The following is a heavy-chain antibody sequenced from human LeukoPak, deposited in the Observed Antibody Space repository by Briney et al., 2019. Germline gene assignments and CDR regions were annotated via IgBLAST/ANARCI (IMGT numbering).Heavy chain of an antibody. J-gene: IGHJ4*02. Sequence: SGPTLVKPTQTLTLTWTFSGFSLSTSGVGVGWIRQPPGKALEWLALIYWNDDKRYSPSLKSRLTITKDASKNQVVLTMTNMDPVDTATYYCAHIRTTGIVGAEFDYWGQGTLVTVSS. CDR1: GFSLSTSGVG. D-gene: IGHD1-26*01. CDR3: AHIRTTGIVGAEFDY. CDR2: IYWNDDK. V-gene: IGHV2-5*01.